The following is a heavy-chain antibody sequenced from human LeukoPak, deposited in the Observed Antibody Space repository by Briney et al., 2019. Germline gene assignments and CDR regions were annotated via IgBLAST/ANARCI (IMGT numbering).Heavy chain of an antibody. CDR1: GFTFSSYA. Sequence: GGSLRLSCAASGFTFSSYAMHWVRQAPGKGLEWVAVISYDGSNKYYADSVKGRFTISRDNSKNTLYLQMNSLRAEDTAVYYCARDSASIPTYYYDSSVSDYWGQGTLVTVSS. V-gene: IGHV3-30-3*01. CDR3: ARDSASIPTYYYDSSVSDY. CDR2: ISYDGSNK. J-gene: IGHJ4*02. D-gene: IGHD3-22*01.